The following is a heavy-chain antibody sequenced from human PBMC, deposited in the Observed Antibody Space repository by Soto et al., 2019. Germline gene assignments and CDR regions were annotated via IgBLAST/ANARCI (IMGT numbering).Heavy chain of an antibody. V-gene: IGHV3-30*18. Sequence: QVQLVESGGGVVQPGRSLRLSCAASGFTFSSYGMHWVRQAPGKGLEWVAVISYDGSNKYYADSVKGRFTISRDNSKNTLYLQMNSLRAEDTAVYYCAKGPFMARGVRSGMDVWGQGTTVTVSS. J-gene: IGHJ6*02. CDR1: GFTFSSYG. CDR2: ISYDGSNK. CDR3: AKGPFMARGVRSGMDV. D-gene: IGHD3-10*01.